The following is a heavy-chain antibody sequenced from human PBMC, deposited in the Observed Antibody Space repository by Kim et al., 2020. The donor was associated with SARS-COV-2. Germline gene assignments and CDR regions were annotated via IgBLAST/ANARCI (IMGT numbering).Heavy chain of an antibody. D-gene: IGHD3-9*01. J-gene: IGHJ6*02. Sequence: SVKVSCKASGGTFSSYAINWVRQAPGQGLEWMGGIIPIFGTANYAQKFQGRVTITADESTSTAYMELSSLRSEDTAVYYCAKFEDILTGSRSDWYYYGMDVWGQWTTVTVSS. V-gene: IGHV1-69*13. CDR2: IIPIFGTA. CDR1: GGTFSSYA. CDR3: AKFEDILTGSRSDWYYYGMDV.